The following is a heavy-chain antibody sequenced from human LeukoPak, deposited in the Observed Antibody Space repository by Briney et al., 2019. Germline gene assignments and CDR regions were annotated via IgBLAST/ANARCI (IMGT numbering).Heavy chain of an antibody. CDR1: GYTFSNYG. V-gene: IGHV1-18*01. D-gene: IGHD2-2*01. CDR2: ISAYNGNT. Sequence: ASVKVSCKASGYTFSNYGIIWVRQAPGQGLEWMGWISAYNGNTNYAQKLQGRVTMTTDTSTSTAYMELRSLRSDDTAVYYCARFRIARYCSSTSCSNWFDPWGQGTLVTVSS. CDR3: ARFRIARYCSSTSCSNWFDP. J-gene: IGHJ5*02.